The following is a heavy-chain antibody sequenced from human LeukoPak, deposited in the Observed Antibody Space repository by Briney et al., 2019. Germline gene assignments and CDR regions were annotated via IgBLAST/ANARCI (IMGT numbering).Heavy chain of an antibody. V-gene: IGHV4-31*03. CDR3: ARGQTAWYFDF. J-gene: IGHJ2*01. CDR1: GGSISSGGYY. D-gene: IGHD1-14*01. CDR2: IYYSGST. Sequence: PSETLSLTCTVSGGSISSGGYYWSWISQHPEKGLEWIGYIYYSGSTYYNPSLKSRVTISVDTSKNQFSLKLSSVTAADTAVYYCARGQTAWYFDFWGRGTLVTVSS.